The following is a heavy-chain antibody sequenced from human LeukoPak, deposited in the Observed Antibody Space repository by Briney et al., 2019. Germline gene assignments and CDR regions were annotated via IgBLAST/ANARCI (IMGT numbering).Heavy chain of an antibody. CDR2: IYYSGST. J-gene: IGHJ2*01. Sequence: SETLSLTCTVSGGSISSGDYYWSWIRQPPGKGLEWIGYIYYSGSTYYNPSLKSRVTISVDTSKNQFSLKLSSVTAADTAVYYCAGRLTGYWGPGYFDLWGRGTLVTVSS. D-gene: IGHD3-9*01. CDR1: GGSISSGDYY. V-gene: IGHV4-30-4*08. CDR3: AGRLTGYWGPGYFDL.